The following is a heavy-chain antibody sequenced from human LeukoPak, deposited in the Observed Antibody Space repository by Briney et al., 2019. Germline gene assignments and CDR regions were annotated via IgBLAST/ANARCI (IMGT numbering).Heavy chain of an antibody. V-gene: IGHV4-61*02. CDR2: IYTSGST. D-gene: IGHD3-22*01. CDR1: GGSISSGSYY. CDR3: ARGGNYYDSSGYYTDY. Sequence: SETLSLTCTVSGGSISSGSYYWSWIRQPAGKGLEWIGRIYTSGSTNYNPSLKSRVTISVDTSKNQFSLKLSSVTAADTAVYYCARGGNYYDSSGYYTDYWGQGTLVTVSS. J-gene: IGHJ4*02.